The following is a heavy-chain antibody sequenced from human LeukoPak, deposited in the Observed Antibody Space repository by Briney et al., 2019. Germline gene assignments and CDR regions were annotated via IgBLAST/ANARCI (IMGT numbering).Heavy chain of an antibody. Sequence: ASVKVSCKASGYTFTSYYMHWVRQAPGQGLEWMGIINPSGGSTRYAQKFQGRVTMTRDTSTSTVCMELSSLRSEDTAVYYCARDQDQNILTGYYNVIGYWGQGTLVTVSS. D-gene: IGHD3-9*01. CDR3: ARDQDQNILTGYYNVIGY. CDR1: GYTFTSYY. J-gene: IGHJ4*02. CDR2: INPSGGST. V-gene: IGHV1-46*01.